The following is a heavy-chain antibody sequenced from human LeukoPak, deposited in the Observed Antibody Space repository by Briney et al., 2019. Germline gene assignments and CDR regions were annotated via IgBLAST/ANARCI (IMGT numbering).Heavy chain of an antibody. V-gene: IGHV4-30-2*01. CDR1: GGSISSGGYS. D-gene: IGHD1-26*01. CDR3: AGKYGGIDY. CDR2: IYHSGST. Sequence: SETLSLTCAVSGGSISSGGYSWSWIRQPPGKGLEWIGYIYHSGSTYYNPSLKSRVTISVDRSKNQFSLKLSSVTAADTAVYYCAGKYGGIDYWGQGTLVTVSS. J-gene: IGHJ4*02.